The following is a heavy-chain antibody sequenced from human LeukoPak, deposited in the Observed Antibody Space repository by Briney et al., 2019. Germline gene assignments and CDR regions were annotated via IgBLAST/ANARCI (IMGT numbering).Heavy chain of an antibody. CDR2: ISGSGGST. V-gene: IGHV3-23*01. CDR3: AKDRPPYYYDSSGYYPYLDY. J-gene: IGHJ4*02. D-gene: IGHD3-22*01. Sequence: GGSLRLSCAASGFTFSSYGMSWVRQAPGKGLEWVSAISGSGGSTYYADSVKGRFTISRDNSKNTLYLQMNSLRAEDTAVYYCAKDRPPYYYDSSGYYPYLDYWGQGTLVTVSS. CDR1: GFTFSSYG.